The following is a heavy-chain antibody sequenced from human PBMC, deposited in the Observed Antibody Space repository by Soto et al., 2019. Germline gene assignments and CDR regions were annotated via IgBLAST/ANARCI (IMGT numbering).Heavy chain of an antibody. CDR3: ATRTPSDGSPWGHYFNGMDV. Sequence: QVQLVQSGAEVKKPGSSVKVSCKASGGTFGSYAINWVREAPGQGLEWLGGIVPLFGTKKYAQKFQGRVTITAEKSTRTAYTELTSLGSVDTAVYSCATRTPSDGSPWGHYFNGMDVWRQGTTVTAYS. J-gene: IGHJ6*02. D-gene: IGHD6-6*01. V-gene: IGHV1-69*06. CDR1: GGTFGSYA. CDR2: IVPLFGTK.